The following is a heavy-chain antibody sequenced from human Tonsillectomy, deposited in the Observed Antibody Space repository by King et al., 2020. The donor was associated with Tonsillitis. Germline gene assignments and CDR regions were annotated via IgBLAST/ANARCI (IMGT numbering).Heavy chain of an antibody. J-gene: IGHJ4*02. Sequence: VQLVESGAEVKKPGASVKVSCTASGYTFTGYYIHWVRQAPGQGLEWMGRINPNSGGTNFAQKFQGRVTMTRDTSISTAYMELRRLRSDDTVVYYCAREMAGSFDCWGQGTLVTVSS. CDR2: INPNSGGT. D-gene: IGHD1-14*01. CDR1: GYTFTGYY. V-gene: IGHV1-2*05. CDR3: AREMAGSFDC.